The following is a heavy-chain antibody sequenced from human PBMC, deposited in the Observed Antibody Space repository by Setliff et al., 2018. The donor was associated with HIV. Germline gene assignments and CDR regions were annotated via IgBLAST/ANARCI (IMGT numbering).Heavy chain of an antibody. V-gene: IGHV1-2*06. CDR3: ARQYSSGSRLDY. CDR1: GYTFTGYY. D-gene: IGHD6-19*01. CDR2: INPNSGGT. J-gene: IGHJ4*02. Sequence: ASVKVSCKASGYTFTGYYIHWVRQAPGQGLEWMGRINPNSGGTNYAQKFQGRVTMTRDTSIGTAYMELSSLRSDDTAVYYCARQYSSGSRLDYWGQGTLVTVSS.